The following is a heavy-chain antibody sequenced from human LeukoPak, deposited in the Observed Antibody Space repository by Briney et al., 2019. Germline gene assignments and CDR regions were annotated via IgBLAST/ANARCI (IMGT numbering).Heavy chain of an antibody. CDR2: INHSGST. Sequence: PSETLSLTCAVYGGSFSGYYWSWIRQPPGKGLEWIGEINHSGSTNYNPSLKSRVTISVDTSKNQFSLKLSSVTAADTAVYYCARGTMVRGVIDFDPWAQGTVVSVSS. D-gene: IGHD3-10*01. J-gene: IGHJ5*02. V-gene: IGHV4-34*01. CDR3: ARGTMVRGVIDFDP. CDR1: GGSFSGYY.